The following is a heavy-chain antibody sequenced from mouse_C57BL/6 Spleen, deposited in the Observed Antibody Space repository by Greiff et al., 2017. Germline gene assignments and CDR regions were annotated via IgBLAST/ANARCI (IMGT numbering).Heavy chain of an antibody. V-gene: IGHV5-4*01. J-gene: IGHJ1*03. CDR3: AREGDGYCDV. CDR2: ISDGGSYT. CDR1: GFTFSSYA. D-gene: IGHD3-3*01. Sequence: EVKVVESGGGLVKPGGSLKLSCAASGFTFSSYAMSWVRQTPEKRLEWVATISDGGSYTYYPDNVKGRFTISRDNAKNNLYLQVSHLKSEDTAMYYCAREGDGYCDVWGTGTTVTVSS.